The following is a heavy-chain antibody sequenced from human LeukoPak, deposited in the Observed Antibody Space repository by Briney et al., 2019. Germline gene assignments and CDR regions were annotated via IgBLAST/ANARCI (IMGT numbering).Heavy chain of an antibody. CDR1: GFTYSDHY. Sequence: GGSLRPSCAASGFTYSDHYMSWFRQAPGKGLEWLSYISNSGSAIYYADSVEGRFTISRDNAKNSLYLQMNSLRAEDTAVYYCARGVYYDFWSGYYGDPYFDYWGQGTLVTVSS. J-gene: IGHJ4*02. V-gene: IGHV3-11*04. CDR3: ARGVYYDFWSGYYGDPYFDY. CDR2: ISNSGSAI. D-gene: IGHD3-3*01.